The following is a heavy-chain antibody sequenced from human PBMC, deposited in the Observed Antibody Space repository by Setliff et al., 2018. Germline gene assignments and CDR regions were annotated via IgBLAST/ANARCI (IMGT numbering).Heavy chain of an antibody. D-gene: IGHD2-15*01. J-gene: IGHJ3*01. V-gene: IGHV3-7*01. CDR1: RFTFSNYW. CDR2: IKEDGSEK. CDR3: VRDRWKVVVNRGDDAFDL. Sequence: GESLKISCAASRFTFSNYWMSWVRQAPGKGLEWVANIKEDGSEKYCVDSVKGRFTISRDNAKNSLDLQMDSLRAEDTAVYYCVRDRWKVVVNRGDDAFDLWGQGTMVTVSS.